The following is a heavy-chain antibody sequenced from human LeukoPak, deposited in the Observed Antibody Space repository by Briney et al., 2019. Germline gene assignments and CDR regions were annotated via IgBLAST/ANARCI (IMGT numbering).Heavy chain of an antibody. CDR3: AIDYGGNSGWFDP. D-gene: IGHD4-23*01. V-gene: IGHV1-8*03. CDR1: GYPFTSYD. Sequence: GASVKVSCKASGYPFTSYDINWVRQATGQGLEWIGWMNPNSGNTGYAQKSQGRVTITRNTAISTAYMELSSLRSEDTAIYYCAIDYGGNSGWFDPWGQGTLVTVSS. CDR2: MNPNSGNT. J-gene: IGHJ5*02.